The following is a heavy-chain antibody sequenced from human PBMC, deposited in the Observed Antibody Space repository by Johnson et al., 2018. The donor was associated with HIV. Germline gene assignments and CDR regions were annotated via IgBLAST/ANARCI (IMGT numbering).Heavy chain of an antibody. CDR3: ARATMSYKVWLQLSAAFDI. J-gene: IGHJ3*02. CDR1: GFTVSSNY. V-gene: IGHV3-66*01. CDR2: IFSGGTT. Sequence: VQLVESGGGLVQPGGSLRLSCAASGFTVSSNYMSWVRQAPGKGLEWVSVIFSGGTTYDADSVKGRFTISRDNAKSSLYLQMNSLRAEDTAVYYCARATMSYKVWLQLSAAFDIWGQGTMVTVSS. D-gene: IGHD5-24*01.